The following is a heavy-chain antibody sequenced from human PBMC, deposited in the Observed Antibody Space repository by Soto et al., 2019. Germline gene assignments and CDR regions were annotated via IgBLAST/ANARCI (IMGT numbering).Heavy chain of an antibody. CDR2: ISYSGST. CDR3: GREEAVRIERWFDP. J-gene: IGHJ5*02. V-gene: IGHV4-31*11. D-gene: IGHD2-15*01. Sequence: QVQLQESGPGLVKPSQTLSLTCAVSGGSISSHGNYWNWMRQHPKKGLEWLGYISYSGSTHYNPSLKSGVSISVDTSKNQFSLELSSMTAACTAIYYCGREEAVRIERWFDPWGQGALVTVSS. CDR1: GGSISSHGNY.